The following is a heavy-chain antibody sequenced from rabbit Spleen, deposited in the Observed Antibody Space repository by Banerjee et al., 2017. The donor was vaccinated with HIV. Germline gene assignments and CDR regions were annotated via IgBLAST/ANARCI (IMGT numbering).Heavy chain of an antibody. D-gene: IGHD6-1*01. CDR1: GFSFSNKAV. V-gene: IGHV1S45*01. Sequence: QEQLEESGGGLVKPEGSLKLSCTASGFSFSNKAVMCWVHQAPGKGLEWIACINAVTGKAVYASWAKGRFAISKTSSTTVTLQMTDLTAADTATYFCVREAGYGGYGDANLWGPGTLVTVS. CDR2: INAVTGKA. CDR3: VREAGYGGYGDANL. J-gene: IGHJ4*01.